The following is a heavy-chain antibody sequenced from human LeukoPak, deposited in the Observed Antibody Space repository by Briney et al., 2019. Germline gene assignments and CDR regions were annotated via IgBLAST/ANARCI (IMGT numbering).Heavy chain of an antibody. CDR1: GFTFSTFG. D-gene: IGHD6-19*01. J-gene: IGHJ4*02. CDR2: IRYDGTID. V-gene: IGHV3-30*02. Sequence: GGSLRLSCAASGFTFSTFGMHWVRQAPGKGLEWVAFIRYDGTIDHYADSVKGRFTISRDNSKNTLYLQMNSLRVEDTAVYHCEKRILVADKFDFWGQGTLVTVSS. CDR3: EKRILVADKFDF.